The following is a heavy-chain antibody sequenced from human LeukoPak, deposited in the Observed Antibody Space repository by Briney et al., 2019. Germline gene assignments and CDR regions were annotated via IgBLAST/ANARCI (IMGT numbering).Heavy chain of an antibody. V-gene: IGHV3-49*04. J-gene: IGHJ4*02. CDR3: ARGRTVTGAKYYFDY. CDR1: GFTFADYG. D-gene: IGHD3/OR15-3a*01. CDR2: TRSKLYGGAP. Sequence: RTGGSLRLSCLASGFTFADYGLGWVRQPPGMGLEWVAFTRSKLYGGAPEYDASVRGRFSVSREDSTSIAYLQMNSLKTEDTAVYYCARGRTVTGAKYYFDYWSQGTLVTASS.